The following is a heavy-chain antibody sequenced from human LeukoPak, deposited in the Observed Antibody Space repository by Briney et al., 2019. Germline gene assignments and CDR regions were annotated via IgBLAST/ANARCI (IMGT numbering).Heavy chain of an antibody. CDR2: IFWNDDP. D-gene: IGHD4-17*01. CDR1: GFSLSTRGVG. Sequence: GSGPTLVNPTQTLTLTCTFSGFSLSTRGVGVGWIRQPPGKALEWLAVIFWNDDPRYSPSLKSRLTITKDTSKNQVVLTMTNMDPVDTATYYCARMSSGPDYGDCTDAFDIWGQGTMVTVSS. V-gene: IGHV2-5*01. J-gene: IGHJ3*02. CDR3: ARMSSGPDYGDCTDAFDI.